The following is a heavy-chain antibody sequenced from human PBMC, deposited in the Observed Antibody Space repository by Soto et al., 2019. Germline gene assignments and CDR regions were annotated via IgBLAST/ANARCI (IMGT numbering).Heavy chain of an antibody. CDR1: GGSFSGYY. J-gene: IGHJ3*02. Sequence: SETLSLTCAVYGGSFSGYYWSWIRQPRGKGLEWIGEINHSGSTNYNPSLKSRVTISVDTSKNQFSLKLSSVTAADTAVYYCARGVNVWGSYRSDAFDIWGQGTMVTVSS. CDR2: INHSGST. V-gene: IGHV4-34*01. D-gene: IGHD3-16*02. CDR3: ARGVNVWGSYRSDAFDI.